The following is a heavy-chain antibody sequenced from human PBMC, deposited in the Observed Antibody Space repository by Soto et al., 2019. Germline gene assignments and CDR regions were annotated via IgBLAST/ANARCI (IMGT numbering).Heavy chain of an antibody. CDR2: ISAYNGNT. Sequence: QVQLVQSGAEVKKPGASVKVSCKASGYTFTSYGISWVRQAPGQGLEWMGWISAYNGNTNYAQKLQRRVNMTTDTSTSTGYMDLSSLRYDDTAVYYCARDWVFGVVITTSTEIPFDYWGQGPLVTVSS. CDR3: ARDWVFGVVITTSTEIPFDY. CDR1: GYTFTSYG. D-gene: IGHD3-22*01. V-gene: IGHV1-18*04. J-gene: IGHJ4*02.